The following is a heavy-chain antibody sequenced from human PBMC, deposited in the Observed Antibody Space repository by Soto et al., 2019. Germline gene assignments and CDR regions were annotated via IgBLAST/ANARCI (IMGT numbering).Heavy chain of an antibody. D-gene: IGHD2-21*02. CDR1: GFTFSTYS. J-gene: IGHJ6*02. CDR2: IGTRSDI. V-gene: IGHV3-21*02. Sequence: EVQLVESGGGLVKPGVSLRLSCVASGFTFSTYSMNWVRQAPGKGLEWVSTIGTRSDIYYAESVKGRFTISRDNAKNSLSLQMNSLRVEDTAVYYCAREETASPLAYGLDVWGQGTAVTVSS. CDR3: AREETASPLAYGLDV.